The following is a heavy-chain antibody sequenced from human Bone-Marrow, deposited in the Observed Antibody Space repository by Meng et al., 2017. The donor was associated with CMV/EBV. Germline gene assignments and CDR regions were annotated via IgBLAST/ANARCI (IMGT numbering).Heavy chain of an antibody. CDR1: GGTFSSYA. Sequence: SVKVSCKASGGTFSSYAISWVRQAPGQGLEWMGGIIPIFGTANYAQKFQGRVTITTDESTSTAYMEPSSLRSEDTAVYYCASAMVRGYYYYGMDVWGQGTTVTVSS. D-gene: IGHD3-10*01. V-gene: IGHV1-69*05. CDR3: ASAMVRGYYYYGMDV. J-gene: IGHJ6*02. CDR2: IIPIFGTA.